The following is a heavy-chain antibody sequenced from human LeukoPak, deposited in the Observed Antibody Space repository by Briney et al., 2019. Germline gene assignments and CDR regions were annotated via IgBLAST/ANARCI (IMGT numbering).Heavy chain of an antibody. CDR1: GSTLSSYW. D-gene: IGHD3-3*01. V-gene: IGHV3-7*01. CDR3: ARAYYDFWSGLNWFDP. J-gene: IGHJ5*02. Sequence: GGSLRLSCAASGSTLSSYWMSWVRQAPGKGLEWVANIKQDGSEKYYVDSVKGRFTISRDNAKNSLYLQMNSLRAEDTAVYYCARAYYDFWSGLNWFDPWAREPWSPSPQ. CDR2: IKQDGSEK.